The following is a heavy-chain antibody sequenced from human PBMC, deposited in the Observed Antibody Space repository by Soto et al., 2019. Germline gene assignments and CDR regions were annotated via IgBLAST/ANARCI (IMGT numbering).Heavy chain of an antibody. Sequence: GGSLRLSCAASGFTFSSYGMHWVRQAPGKGLEWVAVIWYDGSNKYYADSVKGRFTISRDNSKNTLYLQMNSLRAEDTAVYYCARDLFRPEIYYDFWSGYYTWGQGTLVTVSS. CDR1: GFTFSSYG. D-gene: IGHD3-3*01. CDR3: ARDLFRPEIYYDFWSGYYT. CDR2: IWYDGSNK. J-gene: IGHJ5*02. V-gene: IGHV3-33*01.